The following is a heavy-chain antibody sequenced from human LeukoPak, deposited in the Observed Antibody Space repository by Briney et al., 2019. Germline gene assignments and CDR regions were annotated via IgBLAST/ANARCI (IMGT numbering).Heavy chain of an antibody. CDR2: IYYIGSA. V-gene: IGHV4-59*08. CDR1: GGSISTYY. D-gene: IGHD5-12*01. Sequence: SETLSLTCTVSGGSISTYYWTWIRQPPGKGLEWIGYIYYIGSANYNPSLKSRVTISMDTSRNQFSLKLSSVTAADTAVYYCARLATRAFDMWGQGTMVTVSS. CDR3: ARLATRAFDM. J-gene: IGHJ3*02.